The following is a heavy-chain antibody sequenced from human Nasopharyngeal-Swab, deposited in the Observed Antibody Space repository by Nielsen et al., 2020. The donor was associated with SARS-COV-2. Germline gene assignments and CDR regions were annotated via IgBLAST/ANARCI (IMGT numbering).Heavy chain of an antibody. J-gene: IGHJ4*02. D-gene: IGHD6-13*01. CDR2: INPNSGDT. V-gene: IGHV1-2*06. CDR3: ARDDGDVPGITGSGPPGGY. Sequence: ASVKVSCKASGYTFTDYYMHWVRQAPGQGLDWMGRINPNSGDTKYAQKFQGRVTVTRDKSINTAYMELSSLRSDDTAMYYCARDDGDVPGITGSGPPGGYWGQGTLVTVSS. CDR1: GYTFTDYY.